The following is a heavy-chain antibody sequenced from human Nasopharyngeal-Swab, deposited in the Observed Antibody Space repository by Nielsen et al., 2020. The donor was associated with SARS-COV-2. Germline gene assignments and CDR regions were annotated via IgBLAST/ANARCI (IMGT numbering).Heavy chain of an antibody. CDR3: ARDRGGYGAFFDY. CDR2: TYYTSKWNN. Sequence: SQTLSLTCDISGDSVSSNSAAWNWIRQSPSRGLEWLGRTYYTSKWNNDYEASVKSRLTINPNTSKNQFSLHLSSVTPEVTAVYYCARDRGGYGAFFDYWGQGTLVTVAS. J-gene: IGHJ4*02. CDR1: GDSVSSNSAA. D-gene: IGHD5-12*01. V-gene: IGHV6-1*01.